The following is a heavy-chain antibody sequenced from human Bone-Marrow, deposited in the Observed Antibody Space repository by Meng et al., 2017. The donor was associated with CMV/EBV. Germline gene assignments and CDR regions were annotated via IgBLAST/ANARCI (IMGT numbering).Heavy chain of an antibody. Sequence: GESLKISCAASGFSLRSYDIHWVRQATGKGLEWVSGIGSAGDTYCADSVKGRFTISRENAKNSLYLQMNSLRAGDTAVYYCARVKSGDIVVVVAASGGMDVWGQGTTVTVSS. D-gene: IGHD2-15*01. J-gene: IGHJ6*02. CDR3: ARVKSGDIVVVVAASGGMDV. V-gene: IGHV3-13*01. CDR1: GFSLRSYD. CDR2: IGSAGDT.